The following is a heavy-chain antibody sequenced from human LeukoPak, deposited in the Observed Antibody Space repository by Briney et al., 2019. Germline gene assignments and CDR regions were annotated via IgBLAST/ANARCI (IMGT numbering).Heavy chain of an antibody. CDR3: ARDRSISGVVTLDY. Sequence: GGSLRLSCAASGFTFSNSCMSWVRQAPGKWLEWVANIRQDGSEETYVDSVRGRFTISRDNAKNSLYLQMNTLRAEDTAMYYCARDRSISGVVTLDYWGQGVLVTVSS. D-gene: IGHD3-3*01. J-gene: IGHJ4*02. CDR1: GFTFSNSC. CDR2: IRQDGSEE. V-gene: IGHV3-7*01.